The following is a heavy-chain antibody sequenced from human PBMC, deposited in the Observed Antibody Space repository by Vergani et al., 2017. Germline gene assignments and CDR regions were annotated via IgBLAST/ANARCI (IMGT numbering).Heavy chain of an antibody. CDR3: TSGGYSYGSCDY. Sequence: VQLVESGGGLIQPGGSLRLSCAASGFTFSDYYMSWIRQAPGKGLEWVSYISSSGSTIYYGDSVKGRFTISRDNANNSLYLQMNSLRAEDTAVYYCTSGGYSYGSCDYWGQGTLVTVSS. D-gene: IGHD5-18*01. CDR1: GFTFSDYY. J-gene: IGHJ4*02. V-gene: IGHV3-11*01. CDR2: ISSSGSTI.